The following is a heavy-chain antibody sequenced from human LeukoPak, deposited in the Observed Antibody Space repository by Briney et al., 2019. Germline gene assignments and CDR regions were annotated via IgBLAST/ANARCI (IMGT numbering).Heavy chain of an antibody. Sequence: PGGSLRLSCAASGFIFSDYYMSWIRQAPGKGLEWVSYISSSGSTIYYADSVKGRFNISRDNAKNSLYLQMNSLRAEDTAVYYCARPIAVDTAYDAFDIWGQGTMVTVSS. CDR3: ARPIAVDTAYDAFDI. D-gene: IGHD6-19*01. J-gene: IGHJ3*02. CDR1: GFIFSDYY. V-gene: IGHV3-11*01. CDR2: ISSSGSTI.